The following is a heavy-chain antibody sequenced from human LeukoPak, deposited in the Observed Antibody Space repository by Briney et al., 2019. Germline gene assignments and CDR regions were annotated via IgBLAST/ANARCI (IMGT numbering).Heavy chain of an antibody. CDR2: INHSGST. CDR3: ARERRVLRFLEWLPYPYYFDY. CDR1: GGPFSGYY. D-gene: IGHD3-3*01. Sequence: SETLSLTCAVYGGPFSGYYWSWIRQPPGKGLEWIGEINHSGSTNYIPSLKSRVTISVDTSKNQFSLKLSSVTAADTAVYYCARERRVLRFLEWLPYPYYFDYWGQGTLVTVSS. V-gene: IGHV4-34*01. J-gene: IGHJ4*02.